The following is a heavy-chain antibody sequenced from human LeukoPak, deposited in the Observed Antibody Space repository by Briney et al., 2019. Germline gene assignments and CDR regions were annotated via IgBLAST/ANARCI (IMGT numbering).Heavy chain of an antibody. V-gene: IGHV3-30-3*01. CDR2: VSDDGNKK. Sequence: PGRSLRLSCAASGFTFSSYPMHWVRQAPGKGLEWVAVVSDDGNKKFDAGFVKGRFTISRDNSKNTLFLQMNSLRGEDTAVYYCARGQLLLEGYFYYMDVWGEGTTVTVSS. CDR3: ARGQLLLEGYFYYMDV. D-gene: IGHD2-2*01. J-gene: IGHJ6*03. CDR1: GFTFSSYP.